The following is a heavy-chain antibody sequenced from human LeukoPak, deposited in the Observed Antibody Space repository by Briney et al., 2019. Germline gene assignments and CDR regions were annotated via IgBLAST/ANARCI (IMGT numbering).Heavy chain of an antibody. Sequence: GASVKVSCKASGYTLRDYYIYWVRQAPGQGLEWLGWLNPHSGGTNYAQKFQGRVTLTSDTSISTAYMELSLLTSDDTAIYYCARGLRIIKGLDVWGQGTTVIVSS. J-gene: IGHJ6*02. V-gene: IGHV1-2*02. CDR1: GYTLRDYY. CDR3: ARGLRIIKGLDV. CDR2: LNPHSGGT. D-gene: IGHD2-15*01.